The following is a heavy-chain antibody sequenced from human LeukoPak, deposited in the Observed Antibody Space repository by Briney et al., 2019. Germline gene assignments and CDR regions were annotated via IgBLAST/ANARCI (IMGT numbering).Heavy chain of an antibody. CDR1: GYNFGTYW. Sequence: GESLGISCKGSGYNFGTYWISWVRQMPGKGLEWMGKIDPSDSSTNYSPSFEGHVTISADKSTSTAYLQWSSLKASDTAMYYCGRLSDYWGQGTLVTVSS. CDR3: GRLSDY. V-gene: IGHV5-10-1*01. J-gene: IGHJ4*02. CDR2: IDPSDSST.